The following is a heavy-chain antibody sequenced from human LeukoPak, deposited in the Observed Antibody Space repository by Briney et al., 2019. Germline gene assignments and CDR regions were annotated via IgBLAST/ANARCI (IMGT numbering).Heavy chain of an antibody. V-gene: IGHV1-18*04. D-gene: IGHD2-15*01. J-gene: IGHJ4*02. CDR1: GYTLTGYY. CDR2: SSGYNGNT. Sequence: GASVKVSCKASGYTLTGYYMHWVRQAPGQGLEWMGWSSGYNGNTNYAQKLQGRVTMTTDTSTSTAYMELRSLRSDDTAVYYCARGNYCSGGSCYDGAFDYWGQGTLVTVSS. CDR3: ARGNYCSGGSCYDGAFDY.